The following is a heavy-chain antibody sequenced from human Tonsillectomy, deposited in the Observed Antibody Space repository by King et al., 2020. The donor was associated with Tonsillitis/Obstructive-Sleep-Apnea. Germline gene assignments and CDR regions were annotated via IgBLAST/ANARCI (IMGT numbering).Heavy chain of an antibody. J-gene: IGHJ5*02. Sequence: VQLVESGGGLVQPGGSLRLSCAASGFTFSDYSMHWVRQAPGKGLEWVSYISSTTNVRYYADSVKGRFTISRDNAKNSLSLQMNSLRDEDTAVYYCARVIAWFDPWGQGTLVTVSS. CDR3: ARVIAWFDP. D-gene: IGHD6-13*01. V-gene: IGHV3-48*02. CDR1: GFTFSDYS. CDR2: ISSTTNVR.